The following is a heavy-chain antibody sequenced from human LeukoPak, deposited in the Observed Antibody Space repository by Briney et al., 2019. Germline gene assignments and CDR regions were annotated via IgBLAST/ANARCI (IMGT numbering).Heavy chain of an antibody. Sequence: GGSLSLPCAPSGFTFSEYYMEWLRQPPGKGLECVGRIRPKTYTTEYAASVKGRFTVSRDDSKNLLYMQMNTLKIQDTALYYCVRGRISFALGGQPSMVSTSS. CDR3: VRGRISFAL. J-gene: IGHJ3*01. D-gene: IGHD3-3*02. CDR1: GFTFSEYY. V-gene: IGHV3-72*01. CDR2: IRPKTYTT.